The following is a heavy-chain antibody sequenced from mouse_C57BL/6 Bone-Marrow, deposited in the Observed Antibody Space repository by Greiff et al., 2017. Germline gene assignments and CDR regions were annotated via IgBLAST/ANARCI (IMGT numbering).Heavy chain of an antibody. CDR1: GFTFSSYG. CDR2: ISSGGSYT. V-gene: IGHV5-6*01. J-gene: IGHJ2*01. Sequence: EVQRVESGGDLVKPGGSLKLSCAASGFTFSSYGMSWVRQTPDKRLEWVATISSGGSYTYYPDSVKGRFTISRDNAKNTLYLQMSSRKSEDTAMYYCSRPSYYYGSSYYDCCGQGTTLTVSS. CDR3: SRPSYYYGSSYYDC. D-gene: IGHD1-1*01.